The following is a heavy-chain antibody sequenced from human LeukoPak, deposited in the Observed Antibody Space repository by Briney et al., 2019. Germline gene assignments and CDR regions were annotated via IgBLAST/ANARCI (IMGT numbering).Heavy chain of an antibody. CDR2: INSDGSST. Sequence: GGSLRLSCAASGFTFSSYWMHWVRHTPGKGLVWISRINSDGSSTSYADSEKGRFTISRDNAKNTLYLQMNSLRAEDTAVYYCARVGYDSSGYSYLYDYWGQGTLVTVSS. CDR3: ARVGYDSSGYSYLYDY. D-gene: IGHD3-22*01. CDR1: GFTFSSYW. V-gene: IGHV3-74*01. J-gene: IGHJ4*02.